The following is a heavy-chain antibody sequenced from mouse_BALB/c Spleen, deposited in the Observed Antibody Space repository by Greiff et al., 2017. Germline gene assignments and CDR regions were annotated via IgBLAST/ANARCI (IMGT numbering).Heavy chain of an antibody. CDR1: GFTFSSYG. CDR2: INSNGGST. D-gene: IGHD2-1*01. CDR3: ANEGGNYVDWFAY. V-gene: IGHV5-6-3*01. Sequence: EVQLVESGGGLVQPAGSLKLSCAASGFTFSSYGMSWVRQTPDKRLELVATINSNGGSTYYPDSVKGRFTISRDNAKNTLYLQMSSLKSEDTAMYDCANEGGNYVDWFAYWGQGTLVTVSA. J-gene: IGHJ3*01.